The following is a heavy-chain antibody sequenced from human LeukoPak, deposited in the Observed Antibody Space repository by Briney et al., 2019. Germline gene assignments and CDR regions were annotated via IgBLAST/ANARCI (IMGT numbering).Heavy chain of an antibody. V-gene: IGHV3-30*09. Sequence: GVSLRLSCAASGFTFSSYAMHGVRQAPGKGLEWVAVISYDGSNKYYADSVKGRFAISRDNSKNTLYLQMNSLRAEDTAAYYCARDIYDILTGYYIDYWGQGTLVTVSS. CDR1: GFTFSSYA. D-gene: IGHD3-9*01. CDR3: ARDIYDILTGYYIDY. J-gene: IGHJ4*02. CDR2: ISYDGSNK.